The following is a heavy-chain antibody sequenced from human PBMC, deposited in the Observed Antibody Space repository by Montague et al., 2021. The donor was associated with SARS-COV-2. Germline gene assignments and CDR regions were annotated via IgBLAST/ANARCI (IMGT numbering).Heavy chain of an antibody. CDR1: GDFVSNDRYY. D-gene: IGHD3-10*01. CDR2: IYFLGNT. V-gene: IGHV4-39*01. CDR3: ARSAMTRGVFTSWFDP. J-gene: IGHJ5*02. Sequence: SETLSLTCTVSGDFVSNDRYYWGWIRQSPGKGLEWIGTIYFLGNTYYSPSLKSRVTMSVDTSKNQLSLRLTSVTASDTAIYYCARSAMTRGVFTSWFDPWGQGTLVTVSS.